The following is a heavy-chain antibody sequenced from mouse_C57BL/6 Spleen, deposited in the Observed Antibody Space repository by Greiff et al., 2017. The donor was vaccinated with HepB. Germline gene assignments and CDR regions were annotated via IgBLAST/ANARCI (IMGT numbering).Heavy chain of an antibody. CDR3: AIYSNYFIDY. V-gene: IGHV1-82*01. J-gene: IGHJ2*01. D-gene: IGHD2-5*01. Sequence: VQLQQSGPELVKPGASVKISCKASVYAFSSSWMNWVKQRPGKGLEWIGRIYPGNGDTNYNGKFKGKATLTADKSSSTAYMQLSSLTSEDSAFYFCAIYSNYFIDYWGQGTTLTVSS. CDR1: VYAFSSSW. CDR2: IYPGNGDT.